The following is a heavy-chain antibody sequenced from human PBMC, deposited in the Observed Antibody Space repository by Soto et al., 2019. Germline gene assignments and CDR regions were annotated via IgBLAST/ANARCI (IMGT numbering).Heavy chain of an antibody. J-gene: IGHJ3*02. CDR3: ATSAFINEQPGAFDI. V-gene: IGHV1-2*04. CDR1: GYTFTGYY. CDR2: INPNSGGT. Sequence: ASVKVSCKASGYTFTGYYMHWVRQAPGQGLEWMGWINPNSGGTNYAQKFQGWVTMTRDTSISTAYMELSRLRSDDTAVYYCATSAFINEQPGAFDIWGQGTMVTVSS. D-gene: IGHD6-13*01.